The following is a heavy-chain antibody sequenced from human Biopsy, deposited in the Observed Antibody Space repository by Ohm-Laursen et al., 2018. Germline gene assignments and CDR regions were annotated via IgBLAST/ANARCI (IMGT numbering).Heavy chain of an antibody. CDR2: INGSGGST. D-gene: IGHD3-3*01. V-gene: IGHV3-23*01. J-gene: IGHJ5*02. CDR1: GFTFSSHA. CDR3: ARDFYDFCGGCPFDP. Sequence: GSLRLSCTAPGFTFSSHAMSWVRQAPGKGLECVSLINGSGGSTYYADPVKGRFTISRDNSKNTLYLQMDSLRAEDTAMYYCARDFYDFCGGCPFDPWGQGALVTVSP.